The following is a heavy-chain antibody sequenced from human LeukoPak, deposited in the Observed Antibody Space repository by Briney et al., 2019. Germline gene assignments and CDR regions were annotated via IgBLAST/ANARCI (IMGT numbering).Heavy chain of an antibody. D-gene: IGHD3-22*01. CDR2: ISYDGSNK. J-gene: IGHJ3*02. CDR1: GFTFNSFG. V-gene: IGHV3-30*18. Sequence: PGRSLRLSCAASGFTFNSFGMHWVRQAPGKGLEWVAVISYDGSNKYFADSVKGRFTISRDNPKNTLYLQMNSLRAEDTAVYYCAKDYDSSGWAAFDIWGQGTMVTVSS. CDR3: AKDYDSSGWAAFDI.